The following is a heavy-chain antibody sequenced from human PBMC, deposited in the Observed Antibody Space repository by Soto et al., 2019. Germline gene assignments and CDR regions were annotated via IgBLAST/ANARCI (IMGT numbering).Heavy chain of an antibody. CDR3: ARHRGIAADGTLNEYNWFDP. Sequence: SETRSLTCTVSGGSISSSSYYWGWIRQPPGKGLEWIGSIYYSGSTYYNPSLKSRVTISVDTSKNQFSLKLSSVTAADTAVYYCARHRGIAADGTLNEYNWFDPWGQGTLVTVSS. CDR1: GGSISSSSYY. J-gene: IGHJ5*02. V-gene: IGHV4-39*01. D-gene: IGHD6-13*01. CDR2: IYYSGST.